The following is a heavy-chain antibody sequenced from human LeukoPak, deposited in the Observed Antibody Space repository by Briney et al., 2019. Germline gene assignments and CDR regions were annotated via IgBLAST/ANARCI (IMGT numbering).Heavy chain of an antibody. D-gene: IGHD7-27*01. CDR2: IFYSGTT. Sequence: PSETLSLTCTASGGSFSSGGYYWSWLRQHPGKGLEWIGYIFYSGTTYYNPSFKSRVIISVDASKNQFSLRLSSVTAADTAVYNCVRDLGGLGKIYYWGQGTLVTVSS. CDR1: GGSFSSGGYY. J-gene: IGHJ4*02. V-gene: IGHV4-31*03. CDR3: VRDLGGLGKIYY.